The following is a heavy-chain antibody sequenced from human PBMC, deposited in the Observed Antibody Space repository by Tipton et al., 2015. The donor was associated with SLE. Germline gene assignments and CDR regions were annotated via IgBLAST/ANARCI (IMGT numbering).Heavy chain of an antibody. CDR2: IYYNGNT. V-gene: IGHV4-59*01. CDR3: ARELHDSTGYHNWFDP. CDR1: GGSINAYS. D-gene: IGHD3-22*01. J-gene: IGHJ5*02. Sequence: TLSLTCTVSGGSINAYSWSWIRQPPGGGLELIGYIYYNGNTNYNPSLKSRVTISINTSKTQFSLKLTSVTAADTAVYFCARELHDSTGYHNWFDPWGQGTLVTVSS.